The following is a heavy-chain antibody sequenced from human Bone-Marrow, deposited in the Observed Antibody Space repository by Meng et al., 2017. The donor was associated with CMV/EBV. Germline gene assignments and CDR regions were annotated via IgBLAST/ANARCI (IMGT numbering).Heavy chain of an antibody. CDR3: AKDITPSIVGATPVD. V-gene: IGHV3-7*03. J-gene: IGHJ4*02. CDR1: GFTFSSYS. D-gene: IGHD1-26*01. CDR2: IKQDGSEK. Sequence: GGSLRLSCAASGFTFSSYSMNWVRQAPGEGLEWVANIKQDGSEKYYVDSVKGRFTISRDNSKNSLYLQMNSLRAEDTALYYCAKDITPSIVGATPVDWGQGTLVTVSS.